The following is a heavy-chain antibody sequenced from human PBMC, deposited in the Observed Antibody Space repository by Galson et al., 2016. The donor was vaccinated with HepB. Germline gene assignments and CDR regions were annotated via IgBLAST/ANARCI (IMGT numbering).Heavy chain of an antibody. V-gene: IGHV1-69*13. CDR3: AIISGSYFDH. CDR2: IIPIFGTV. CDR1: GGSFSSHA. D-gene: IGHD5-12*01. J-gene: IGHJ4*02. Sequence: SVKVSCKASGGSFSSHAFNWVRQAPGQGLEWMGGIIPIFGTVNYAQKSQGRVTITADEPTSTALMERRSLRSDDTAVYYCAIISGSYFDHWGQGTLVTVSS.